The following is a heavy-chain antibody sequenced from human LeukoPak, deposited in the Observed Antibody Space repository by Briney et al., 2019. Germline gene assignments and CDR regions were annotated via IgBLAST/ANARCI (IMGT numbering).Heavy chain of an antibody. D-gene: IGHD2-2*01. J-gene: IGHJ5*02. V-gene: IGHV3-30-3*01. CDR2: ISYDGSNK. CDR3: ARVGLPAATADNWFDP. CDR1: GFTFSSYA. Sequence: GRSLRLSCAASGFTFSSYAMHWVRQAPGKGLEWVAVISYDGSNKYYADSVKGRFTISRDNSKNTLYLQMNSLRAEDTAVYYCARVGLPAATADNWFDPWGQGTLVTVSS.